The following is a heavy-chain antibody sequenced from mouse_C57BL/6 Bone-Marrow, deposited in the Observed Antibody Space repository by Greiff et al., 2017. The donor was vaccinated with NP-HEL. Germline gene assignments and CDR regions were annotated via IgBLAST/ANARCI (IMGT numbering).Heavy chain of an antibody. D-gene: IGHD2-2*01. CDR3: ATLYYGYDEDYFDY. J-gene: IGHJ2*01. Sequence: VKLVESGPELVKPGASVKLSCKASGYTFTSYDINWVKQRPGQGLEWIGWIYPRDGSTKYNEKFKGKATLPVDTSSSTAYMELHSLTSEDSAVYFCATLYYGYDEDYFDYWGQGTTLTVSS. CDR2: IYPRDGST. V-gene: IGHV1-85*01. CDR1: GYTFTSYD.